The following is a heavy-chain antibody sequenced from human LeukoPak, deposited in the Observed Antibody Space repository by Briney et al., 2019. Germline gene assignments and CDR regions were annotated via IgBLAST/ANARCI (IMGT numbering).Heavy chain of an antibody. CDR1: GGSISSSNW. Sequence: SGTLSLTCAVSGGSISSSNWWSWVRQPPGKGLEWIGEIYHSGSTNYNPSLKSRVTISVDTSKNQFSLKPSSVTAADTAVYYCARDLPRIGFDYWGQGTLVTVSS. CDR2: IYHSGST. CDR3: ARDLPRIGFDY. D-gene: IGHD1-14*01. J-gene: IGHJ4*02. V-gene: IGHV4-4*02.